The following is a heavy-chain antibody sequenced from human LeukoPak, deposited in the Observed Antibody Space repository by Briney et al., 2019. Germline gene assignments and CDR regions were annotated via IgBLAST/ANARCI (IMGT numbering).Heavy chain of an antibody. V-gene: IGHV4-34*01. CDR2: INHSGST. CDR3: ARRKMHQYYYDSSGYRY. J-gene: IGHJ4*02. Sequence: SETLSLTCAVYGGSFSGYYWSWIRQPPGKGLEWSGEINHSGSTNYNPSLKSRVTISVDTSKNQFSLKLSSVTAADTAVYYCARRKMHQYYYDSSGYRYWGQGTLVTVSS. D-gene: IGHD3-22*01. CDR1: GGSFSGYY.